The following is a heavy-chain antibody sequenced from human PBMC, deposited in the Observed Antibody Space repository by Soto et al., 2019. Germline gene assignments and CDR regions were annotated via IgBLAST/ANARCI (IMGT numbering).Heavy chain of an antibody. CDR1: GGSISSGDYY. D-gene: IGHD3-22*01. Sequence: SETLSLTCTVSGGSISSGDYYWSWIRQPPGKGLEWIGYIYYSGSTYYNPSLKSRVTISVDTSKNQFSLKLSSVTAADTAVYYCARGGPYYYDPNWFDPWGQGTLVTVSS. CDR2: IYYSGST. J-gene: IGHJ5*02. CDR3: ARGGPYYYDPNWFDP. V-gene: IGHV4-30-4*01.